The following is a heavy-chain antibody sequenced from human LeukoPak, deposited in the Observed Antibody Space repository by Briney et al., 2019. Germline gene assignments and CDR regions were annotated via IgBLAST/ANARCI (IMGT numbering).Heavy chain of an antibody. J-gene: IGHJ4*02. CDR2: VYHTGST. D-gene: IGHD6-6*01. CDR3: ASLLTVSSSGRDY. Sequence: SETLSLTCAVSGGSISSYNWSWIRQPPGKGLEYIGYVYHTGSTNYNPSLKSRVTISLDTSENRFSLKLTSVTAADTAVYYCASLLTVSSSGRDYWGQGTLVTVSS. V-gene: IGHV4-59*08. CDR1: GGSISSYN.